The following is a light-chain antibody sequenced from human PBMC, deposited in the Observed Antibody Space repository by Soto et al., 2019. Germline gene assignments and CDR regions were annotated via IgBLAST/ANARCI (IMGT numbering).Light chain of an antibody. Sequence: DIQMSRSPSSLSASVGDRATITCRASQSISTYLNWYQQKPGKAPELLIYAASSLQSGVPVRFSGSGSGTDFTLTISSLQPEDFATYYCQQSYSTPITFGQGTRLQI. CDR3: QQSYSTPIT. CDR2: AAS. CDR1: QSISTY. J-gene: IGKJ5*01. V-gene: IGKV1-39*01.